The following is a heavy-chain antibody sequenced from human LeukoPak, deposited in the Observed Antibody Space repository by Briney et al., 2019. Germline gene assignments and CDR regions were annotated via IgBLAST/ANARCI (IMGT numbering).Heavy chain of an antibody. D-gene: IGHD5-24*01. V-gene: IGHV4-34*01. CDR2: INHSGST. CDR3: ARLRRDGYNNFDY. CDR1: GGSFSGYY. J-gene: IGHJ4*02. Sequence: SETLSLTCAVYGGSFSGYYWSWIRQPPGKGLEWIGEINHSGSTNYNPSLKSRVTISVDTSKNQFSLKLSSVTAADTAVYYCARLRRDGYNNFDYWGQGTLVTVSS.